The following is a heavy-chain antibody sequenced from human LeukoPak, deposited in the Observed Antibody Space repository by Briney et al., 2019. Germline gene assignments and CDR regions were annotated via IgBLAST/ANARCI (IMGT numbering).Heavy chain of an antibody. CDR2: IYYSGST. J-gene: IGHJ3*01. D-gene: IGHD6-13*01. V-gene: IGHV4-59*08. Sequence: PSETLSLTCTVSGGSISSYYWSWIRQPPGKGLEWIGYIYYSGSTNYNPSLKSRVTISVDTSKNQFSLKLSSVTAADTAVYYCARLAIAAGSDAFEFWGQGTVVTVSS. CDR3: ARLAIAAGSDAFEF. CDR1: GGSISSYY.